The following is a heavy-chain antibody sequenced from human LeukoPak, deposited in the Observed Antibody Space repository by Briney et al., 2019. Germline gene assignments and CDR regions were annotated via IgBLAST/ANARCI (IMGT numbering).Heavy chain of an antibody. CDR1: GGSISSGGYY. D-gene: IGHD6-13*01. J-gene: IGHJ5*02. CDR3: ARGTGSSWYYWFDP. Sequence: PSETLSLTCTVSGGSISSGGYYWSWIRQHPGKGLEWIGYIYYSGSTYYNPSLKSRVTISVDTSKNQFSLKLSSVTAADTAVYYCARGTGSSWYYWFDPWGQGTLVTVSS. V-gene: IGHV4-31*03. CDR2: IYYSGST.